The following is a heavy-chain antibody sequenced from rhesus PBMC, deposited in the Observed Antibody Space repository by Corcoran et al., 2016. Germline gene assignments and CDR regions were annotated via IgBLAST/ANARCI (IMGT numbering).Heavy chain of an antibody. CDR3: AHRSSLDY. CDR2: ISNGGGST. CDR1: GFTFSSYG. J-gene: IGHJ4*01. Sequence: EVQLVESGGGLVQPGGSLSLSCAASGFTFSSYGMGWVRQAPGKGLEWVSYISNGGGSTYYADSVKGRFTISRDNSKNTLSLQMNSLRAEDTAVYYCAHRSSLDYWGQGVLVTVSS. V-gene: IGHV3S5*01. D-gene: IGHD4-29*01.